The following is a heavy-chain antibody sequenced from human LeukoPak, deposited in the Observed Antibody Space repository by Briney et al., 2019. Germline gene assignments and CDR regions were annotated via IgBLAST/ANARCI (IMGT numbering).Heavy chain of an antibody. CDR2: ISYDGSNK. Sequence: GRSLRLSCAASGFTFSSYAMHWVRQAPGKGLEGVAVISYDGSNKYYADSVKGRFTISRDNSKNTLYLQMNSLRAEDTAVYYCARVGGQKTYYYDSSGNPSGYGMDVWGQGTTVTVSS. D-gene: IGHD3-22*01. CDR3: ARVGGQKTYYYDSSGNPSGYGMDV. CDR1: GFTFSSYA. J-gene: IGHJ6*02. V-gene: IGHV3-30-3*01.